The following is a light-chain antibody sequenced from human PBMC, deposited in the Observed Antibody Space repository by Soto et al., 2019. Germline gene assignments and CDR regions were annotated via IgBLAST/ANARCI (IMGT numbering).Light chain of an antibody. J-gene: IGKJ2*01. CDR2: DAS. CDR3: QKYTNYSYT. CDR1: QSISRL. Sequence: DIEMTQSPSTLSASVGDRVTITCRGSQSISRLLAWYQQKPGKAPKLLIHDASSLESGVPSRFSGSRSGSEFTLTISGLQPDDFATYYCQKYTNYSYTFGQGTKVEIK. V-gene: IGKV1-5*01.